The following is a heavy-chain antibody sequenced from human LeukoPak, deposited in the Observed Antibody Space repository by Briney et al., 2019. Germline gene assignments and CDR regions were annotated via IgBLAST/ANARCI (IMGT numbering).Heavy chain of an antibody. D-gene: IGHD2-21*02. J-gene: IGHJ4*02. Sequence: SETLSLTCAVYGGSFSGYYWSWIRQPPGKGLEWIGEINHSGSTNYNPSLKSRVTISVDTSKNQFSLKLSSVTAADTAVYYCARALSDPLDYWGQGTLVTVSS. CDR3: ARALSDPLDY. CDR2: INHSGST. CDR1: GGSFSGYY. V-gene: IGHV4-34*01.